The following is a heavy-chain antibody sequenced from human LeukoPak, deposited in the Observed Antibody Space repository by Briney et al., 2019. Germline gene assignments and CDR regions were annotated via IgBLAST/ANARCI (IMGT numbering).Heavy chain of an antibody. CDR1: GFTFSTYA. Sequence: PGGSLRLSCAASGFTFSTYAMSWVRQAPGKGLEWVSAICGSDGSRYYADSVKGRFTISRDNSKNTLYLQMNSLRGEDTALYYCAKGGSPSCYSSSGYWGQGTLVTVSS. CDR2: ICGSDGSR. J-gene: IGHJ4*02. D-gene: IGHD2-2*01. V-gene: IGHV3-23*01. CDR3: AKGGSPSCYSSSGY.